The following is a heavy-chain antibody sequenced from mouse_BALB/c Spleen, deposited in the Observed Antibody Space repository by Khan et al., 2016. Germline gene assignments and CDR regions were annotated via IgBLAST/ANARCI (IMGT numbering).Heavy chain of an antibody. D-gene: IGHD1-1*01. CDR3: AREDYYAWFPY. CDR1: GFDFSRYW. CDR2: INSDSSTI. J-gene: IGHJ3*01. Sequence: EVKLLESGGGLVQPGGSLKLSCAASGFDFSRYWMNWVRQAPGTGLEWIGEINSDSSTINYTPSLKDKFIISRDNAKNTLYLQMSKVRSEDTALYYCAREDYYAWFPYWGQGTLVTVSA. V-gene: IGHV4-1*02.